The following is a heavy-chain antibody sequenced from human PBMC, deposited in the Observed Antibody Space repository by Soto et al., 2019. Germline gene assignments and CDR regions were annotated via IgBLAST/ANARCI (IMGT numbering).Heavy chain of an antibody. CDR3: ARTRNSYYDSSGYPEYFQH. CDR2: IYYSGST. J-gene: IGHJ1*01. D-gene: IGHD3-22*01. CDR1: GGSISSYY. Sequence: PSETLSLTCTVSGGSISSYYWSWIRQPPGKGLEWIGYIYYSGSTNYNPSLKSRVTISVDTSKNQFSLKLSSVTAADTAVYYCARTRNSYYDSSGYPEYFQHWGQGTLVTVSS. V-gene: IGHV4-59*01.